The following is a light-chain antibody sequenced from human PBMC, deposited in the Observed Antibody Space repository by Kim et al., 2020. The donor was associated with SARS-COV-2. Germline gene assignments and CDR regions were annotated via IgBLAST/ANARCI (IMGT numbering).Light chain of an antibody. CDR2: QDS. CDR1: KLGDKY. CDR3: QAWDSGTHVV. V-gene: IGLV3-1*01. J-gene: IGLJ2*01. Sequence: SYELTQPPSVSVSPGQTASITCSGDKLGDKYACWYQQKAGQSPVLVIYQDSKRPSGIPERFSGSNSWNTATLTISGTPAMDEADYYCQAWDSGTHVVFGGGTPLTVL.